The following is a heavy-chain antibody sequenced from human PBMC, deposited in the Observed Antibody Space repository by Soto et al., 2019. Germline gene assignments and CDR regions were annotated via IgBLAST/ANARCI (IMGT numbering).Heavy chain of an antibody. V-gene: IGHV4-4*07. CDR1: GGSISSYY. Sequence: SETLSLTCTVSGGSISSYYWSWIRQPAGKGLEWIGRIYTSGSTNYNPSLKSRVTMSVDTSKNQFSLKLSSVTAADTAVYYCARDKPAVTTGPTNRFDPWGQGTLVTVSA. CDR3: ARDKPAVTTGPTNRFDP. J-gene: IGHJ5*02. D-gene: IGHD4-17*01. CDR2: IYTSGST.